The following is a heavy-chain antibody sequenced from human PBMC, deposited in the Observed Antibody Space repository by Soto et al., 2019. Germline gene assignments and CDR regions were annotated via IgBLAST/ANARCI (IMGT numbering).Heavy chain of an antibody. CDR2: ISGSGGST. D-gene: IGHD3-22*01. CDR1: GFTFSSYA. V-gene: IGHV3-23*01. CDR3: AKDRDSSGYYWGYFDH. Sequence: EVQLLESGGGLVQPGGSLRLSCAASGFTFSSYAMSWVRQAPGKGLEWVSAISGSGGSTYYADSVKGRFTISRDNSKNTLYLQMNSLRAEDTAVYYCAKDRDSSGYYWGYFDHWGQGTLVTVSS. J-gene: IGHJ4*02.